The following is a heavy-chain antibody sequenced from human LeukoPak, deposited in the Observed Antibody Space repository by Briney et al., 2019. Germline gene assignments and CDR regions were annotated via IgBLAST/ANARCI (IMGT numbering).Heavy chain of an antibody. J-gene: IGHJ5*01. CDR1: GFDFNVYA. D-gene: IGHD4/OR15-4a*01. V-gene: IGHV3-73*01. Sequence: GWSLKLSCAASGFDFNVYAISWVRQPPGKGLEWVGRIRNKGHFYVTAYADPVKGRFTISRDDSTKMVYLQMNGLKIEDTGIYYCAKPGPNDYAENKIPYFDSWGRGTLVSVSS. CDR3: AKPGPNDYAENKIPYFDS. CDR2: IRNKGHFYVT.